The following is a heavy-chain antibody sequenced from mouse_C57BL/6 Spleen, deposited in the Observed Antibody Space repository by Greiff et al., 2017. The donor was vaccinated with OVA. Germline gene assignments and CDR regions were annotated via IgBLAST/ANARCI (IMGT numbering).Heavy chain of an antibody. J-gene: IGHJ1*03. CDR1: GFSLTSYG. V-gene: IGHV2-6*02. D-gene: IGHD1-1*01. CDR3: ARNYGSSYEGYWYFDV. Sequence: VKLVESGPGLVAPSQSLSITCTVSGFSLTSYGVHWVRQPPGKGLEWLVVLWSDGSTTYNSALKSRLSISKDNSKSQVFLKMNSLQTDDTAMYYCARNYGSSYEGYWYFDVWGTGTTVTVSS. CDR2: LWSDGST.